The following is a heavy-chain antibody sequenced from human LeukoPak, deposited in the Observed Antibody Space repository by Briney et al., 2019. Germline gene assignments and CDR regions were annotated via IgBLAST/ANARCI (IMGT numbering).Heavy chain of an antibody. Sequence: GGSLRLSCAASGFTFSSYGMHWVRQAPGKGLEWVAFIRYDGSNKYYADSVKGRFTISRDNSKNTLYLQMNSLRAEDTAVYYCAKDRGRITTNWFDPWGQGTLVTVSS. V-gene: IGHV3-30*02. CDR3: AKDRGRITTNWFDP. CDR2: IRYDGSNK. D-gene: IGHD3-10*01. J-gene: IGHJ5*02. CDR1: GFTFSSYG.